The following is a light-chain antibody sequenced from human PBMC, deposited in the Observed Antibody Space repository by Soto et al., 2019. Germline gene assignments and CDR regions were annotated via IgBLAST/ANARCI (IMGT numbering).Light chain of an antibody. J-gene: IGLJ1*01. CDR1: SSDIGGYDF. CDR3: GSWDSSLSAYV. CDR2: DDD. V-gene: IGLV1-51*01. Sequence: QSALTQPASVSESPGQSITISCTGTSSDIGGYDFVSWYQQHPGSTPKLIIYDDDKRPSGIPDRFSGSKSGTSATLGITGFQTGDEADYYCGSWDSSLSAYVFGTGTKLTVL.